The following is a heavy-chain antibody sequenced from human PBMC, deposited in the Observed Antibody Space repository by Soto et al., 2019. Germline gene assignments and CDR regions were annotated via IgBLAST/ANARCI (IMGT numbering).Heavy chain of an antibody. V-gene: IGHV4-59*01. J-gene: IGHJ4*02. D-gene: IGHD4-4*01. Sequence: SETLFLTCTVSGGSISSYYWSWIRQPPGKGLEWIGYIYYSGSTNYNPSLKSRVTISVDTSKNQFSLKLSSVTAADTAVYYCASSDYSNYAYYYDYWGQGTLVTVSS. CDR2: IYYSGST. CDR1: GGSISSYY. CDR3: ASSDYSNYAYYYDY.